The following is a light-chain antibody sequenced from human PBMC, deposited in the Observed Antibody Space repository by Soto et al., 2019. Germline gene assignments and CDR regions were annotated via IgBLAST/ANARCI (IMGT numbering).Light chain of an antibody. J-gene: IGLJ2*01. CDR1: SSDVGGYYS. Sequence: QSDLTQPASVSGSPGQSIAISCTGTSSDVGGYYSVSWYQQHPGKAPKLVIYDVSNRPSGVSNRFSGSKSGNTASLTISGLQAEDEADYYCSSYTSSSTRVFGGGTKLTVL. CDR2: DVS. CDR3: SSYTSSSTRV. V-gene: IGLV2-14*01.